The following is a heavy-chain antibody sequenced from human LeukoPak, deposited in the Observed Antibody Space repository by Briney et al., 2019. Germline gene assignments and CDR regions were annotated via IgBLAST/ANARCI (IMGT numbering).Heavy chain of an antibody. V-gene: IGHV4-31*03. J-gene: IGHJ3*02. CDR1: GGSISSGGYY. Sequence: PSETLSLTCTVSGGSISSGGYYWSWIRQHPGKGLEWIGYIYYSGSTYYNPSLKSRVTISADTSKNQFSLKLSSVTAADTAVYYCARSPKGEAFDIWGQGTMVTVSS. CDR3: ARSPKGEAFDI. CDR2: IYYSGST.